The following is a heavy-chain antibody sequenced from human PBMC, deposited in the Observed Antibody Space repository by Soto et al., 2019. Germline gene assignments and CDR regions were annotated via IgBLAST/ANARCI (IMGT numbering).Heavy chain of an antibody. D-gene: IGHD2-2*01. CDR1: GFTFRNYG. Sequence: GGSLRLSCAASGFTFRNYGMHWVRQDPGKGQEWVAVIRYDGSNKYYADTVKGRFTISRDNSKNTLDLQMNSLRAEDTAVYYCARYAQGFDWDCWGQGTLVTVSS. J-gene: IGHJ4*02. CDR2: IRYDGSNK. CDR3: ARYAQGFDWDC. V-gene: IGHV3-33*01.